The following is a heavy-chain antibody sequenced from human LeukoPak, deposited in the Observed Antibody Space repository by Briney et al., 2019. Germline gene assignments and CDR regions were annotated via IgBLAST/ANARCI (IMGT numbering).Heavy chain of an antibody. V-gene: IGHV1-2*02. D-gene: IGHD3-22*01. CDR2: INPNTGGT. Sequence: GASVKVSCKASDYPFTGYYMHWLRQAPGQGLEWMGWINPNTGGTKYAQKFQGRVTMTRDTSTSTVFMELSSLISEDTAVYYCAVPDSSGYYYDYWGQGTLVTVCS. CDR3: AVPDSSGYYYDY. J-gene: IGHJ4*02. CDR1: DYPFTGYY.